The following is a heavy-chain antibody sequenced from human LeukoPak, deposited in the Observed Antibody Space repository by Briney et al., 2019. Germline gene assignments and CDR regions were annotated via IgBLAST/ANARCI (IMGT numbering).Heavy chain of an antibody. CDR3: ATGGAVAGRFAY. Sequence: GGSLRLSCAVSGFSFGSNCMSWVSQAPGEGLEWVAKIKEYGNEIYYVDSVKGRFTISRDNTKHSLFLQMNSLRAEDTAVYYCATGGAVAGRFAYWGQGTLVTVSS. J-gene: IGHJ4*02. CDR2: IKEYGNEI. V-gene: IGHV3-7*01. CDR1: GFSFGSNC. D-gene: IGHD6-19*01.